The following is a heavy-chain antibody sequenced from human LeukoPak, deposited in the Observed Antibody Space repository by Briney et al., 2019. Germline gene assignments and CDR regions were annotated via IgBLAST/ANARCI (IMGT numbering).Heavy chain of an antibody. CDR3: TRGPGYDYVWGSYRADY. J-gene: IGHJ4*02. CDR2: ITSSGGST. D-gene: IGHD3-16*02. V-gene: IGHV3-64*02. CDR1: GFTFSDAW. Sequence: PGGSLRLSCAASGFTFSDAWMNWVRQAPGRGLEYVSAITSSGGSTFYADSVKGRFTISRDNSKNTLYLQMGSLRADDMAVYYCTRGPGYDYVWGSYRADYWGQGTLVTVSS.